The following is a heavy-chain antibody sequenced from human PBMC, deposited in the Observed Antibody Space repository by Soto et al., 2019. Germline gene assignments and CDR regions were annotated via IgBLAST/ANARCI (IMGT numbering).Heavy chain of an antibody. J-gene: IGHJ6*02. CDR3: ARVRNNQSKYRNCPDV. V-gene: IGHV1-18*01. Sequence: AQLVQSGAEVKEPGASVKVSCKASGYTFSSYGISWVRQAPGQGLEWMGWISTYKRNTNYAQKLQGRVTMTTDTSTTTAYMELRSLRSDDTAVYYCARVRNNQSKYRNCPDVWGQGTTVTVSS. D-gene: IGHD3-16*02. CDR1: GYTFSSYG. CDR2: ISTYKRNT.